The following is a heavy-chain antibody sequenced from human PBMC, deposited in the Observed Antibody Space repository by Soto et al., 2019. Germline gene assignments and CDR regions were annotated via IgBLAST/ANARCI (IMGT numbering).Heavy chain of an antibody. CDR1: GFTFSSYS. D-gene: IGHD3-22*01. CDR2: ISSSSSYI. V-gene: IGHV3-21*01. Sequence: PGGSLRLSCAASGFTFSSYSMNWVRQAPGKGLEWVSSISSSSSYIYYADSVKGRFTISRDNAKNSLYLQMNSLRAEDTAVYYCARKQYYDSSGYSLDYWGQGTLVTVSS. CDR3: ARKQYYDSSGYSLDY. J-gene: IGHJ4*02.